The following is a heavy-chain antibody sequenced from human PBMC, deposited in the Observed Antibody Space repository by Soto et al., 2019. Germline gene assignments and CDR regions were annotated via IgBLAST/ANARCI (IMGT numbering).Heavy chain of an antibody. CDR3: ASCSRWAKPCDY. V-gene: IGHV4-31*03. CDR1: GDSINSGGYY. J-gene: IGHJ4*02. CDR2: IYYDGST. Sequence: PSETLSFAYTVSGDSINSGGYYWNWIRQLPGKSLEWIGYIYYDGSTYYNPSLQTRINISADTSANQFSLNLRSVNAAATAMYYGASCSRWAKPCDYWGRGT. D-gene: IGHD4-17*01.